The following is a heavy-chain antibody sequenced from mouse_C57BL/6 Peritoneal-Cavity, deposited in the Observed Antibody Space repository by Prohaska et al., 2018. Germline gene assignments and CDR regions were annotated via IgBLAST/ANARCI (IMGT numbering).Heavy chain of an antibody. V-gene: IGHV1-52*01. J-gene: IGHJ2*01. CDR3: ARSGPYYSNYESYFDY. CDR2: IDPSDSET. D-gene: IGHD2-5*01. Sequence: VKQRLIQGLEWIGNIDPSDSETHYNQKFKDKATLTVDKSSSTAYMQLSSLTSEDSAVYYCARSGPYYSNYESYFDYWGQGTTLTVSS.